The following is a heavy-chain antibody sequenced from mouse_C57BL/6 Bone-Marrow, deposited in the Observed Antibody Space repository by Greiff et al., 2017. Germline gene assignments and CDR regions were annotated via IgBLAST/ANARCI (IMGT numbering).Heavy chain of an antibody. D-gene: IGHD2-4*01. V-gene: IGHV5-12*01. CDR1: GFTFSDYY. Sequence: EVKLVESGGGLVQPGGSLKLSCAASGFTFSDYYMYWVRQTPEKRLEWVAYISNGGGSTYYPDTVKGRCTISRDNAKNTLYLQMSRLKSEDTAMYYCARQDYDYAFYAMDYWGQGTSVTVSS. J-gene: IGHJ4*01. CDR3: ARQDYDYAFYAMDY. CDR2: ISNGGGST.